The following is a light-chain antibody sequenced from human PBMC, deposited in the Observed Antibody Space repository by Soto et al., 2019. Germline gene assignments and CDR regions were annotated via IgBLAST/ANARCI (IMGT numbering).Light chain of an antibody. CDR2: GAS. J-gene: IGKJ1*01. Sequence: EIVLTQSPGTLSLSPGERATLSCRASQAVSRTYVAWYQQKPGQAPRLLISGASTRATDIPHRFSGSGSGTDFTLTISRLEPEDFAVYYCQQYGSLSWTFGQGNKVEV. CDR1: QAVSRTY. V-gene: IGKV3-20*01. CDR3: QQYGSLSWT.